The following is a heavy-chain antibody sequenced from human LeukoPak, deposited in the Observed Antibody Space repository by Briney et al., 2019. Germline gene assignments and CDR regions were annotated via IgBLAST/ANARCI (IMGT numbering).Heavy chain of an antibody. D-gene: IGHD1-26*01. CDR2: ISDTGKT. CDR1: GASLSSYY. V-gene: IGHV4-59*01. J-gene: IGHJ5*02. CDR3: ATGYYEPFAT. Sequence: SETLSLTFSVSGASLSSYYWDWLRPSPGKGLEWIGYISDTGKTDSNPSLKSRVTISLGTSKTQFSLRLRSVTAADSAVYYCATGYYEPFATWGPGILVTVSS.